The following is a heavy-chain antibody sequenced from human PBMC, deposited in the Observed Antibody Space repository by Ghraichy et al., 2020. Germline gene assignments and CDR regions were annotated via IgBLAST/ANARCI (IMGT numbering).Heavy chain of an antibody. CDR2: IYSGGST. V-gene: IGHV3-53*01. Sequence: GGSLRLSCAASGFTFSSNYMSWVRQAPGKGLEWVSVIYSGGSTYYSDSAKGRFTISRDNSKNTLYLQMNSLRAEDTAVYYCARQDIVSAYYYYGMDVWGQGTTVTVSS. D-gene: IGHD5/OR15-5a*01. J-gene: IGHJ6*02. CDR1: GFTFSSNY. CDR3: ARQDIVSAYYYYGMDV.